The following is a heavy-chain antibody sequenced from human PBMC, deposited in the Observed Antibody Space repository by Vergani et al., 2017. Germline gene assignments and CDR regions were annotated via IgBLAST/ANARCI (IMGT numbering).Heavy chain of an antibody. CDR2: ISSSSSYT. V-gene: IGHV3-11*06. J-gene: IGHJ4*02. D-gene: IGHD3-22*01. CDR1: GGSISSGGYY. Sequence: QVQLQESGPGLVKPSQTLSLTCTVSGGSISSGGYYWSWIRQHPGKGLEWVSYISSSSSYTNYADSVKGRFTISRDNAKNSLYLQMNSLRAEDTAVYYCARGDSSGRIDYWGQGTLVTVSS. CDR3: ARGDSSGRIDY.